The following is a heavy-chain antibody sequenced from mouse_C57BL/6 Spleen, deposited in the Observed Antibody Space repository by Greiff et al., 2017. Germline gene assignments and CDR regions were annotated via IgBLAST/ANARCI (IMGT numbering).Heavy chain of an antibody. J-gene: IGHJ4*01. Sequence: EVKVVESGGGLVQSGRSLRLSCATSGFTFSDFYMEWVRQAPGKRLEWIAASRNKANDYTTEYSASVKGRFIVSRDTSQSILYLQMNALRAEDTAIYYCARDADYAYAMDYWGQGTSVTVSS. D-gene: IGHD2-4*01. V-gene: IGHV7-1*01. CDR3: ARDADYAYAMDY. CDR1: GFTFSDFY. CDR2: SRNKANDYTT.